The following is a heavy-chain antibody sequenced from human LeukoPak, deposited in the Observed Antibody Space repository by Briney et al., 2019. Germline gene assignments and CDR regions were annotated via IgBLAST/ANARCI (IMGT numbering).Heavy chain of an antibody. CDR1: GFTFSTYA. CDR2: ISGSGGST. J-gene: IGHJ3*02. Sequence: PGGSLRLSCAASGFTFSTYAMSWVRQAPGKGLEWVSAISGSGGSTYYADSVKGRFTISRDNAKNSLYLQMNSLRAEDTAVYYCARDSYYGSGSSPPDAFDIWGQGTMVTVSS. CDR3: ARDSYYGSGSSPPDAFDI. D-gene: IGHD3-10*01. V-gene: IGHV3-23*01.